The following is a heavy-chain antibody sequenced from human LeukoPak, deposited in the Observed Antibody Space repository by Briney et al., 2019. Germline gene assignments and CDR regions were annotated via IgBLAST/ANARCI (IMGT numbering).Heavy chain of an antibody. J-gene: IGHJ3*02. CDR2: INGDGGTT. CDR1: GFTFANFA. Sequence: GGSLRLSCADSGFTFANFAMTWVRQAPGQGLEWVATINGDGGTTYYADSVKGRFTISRDNSQNTLYLQMNSLRAEDTALYYCAKDNLTSSGYKGWSPDAFDIWGQGTMVTVSS. V-gene: IGHV3-23*01. CDR3: AKDNLTSSGYKGWSPDAFDI. D-gene: IGHD3-22*01.